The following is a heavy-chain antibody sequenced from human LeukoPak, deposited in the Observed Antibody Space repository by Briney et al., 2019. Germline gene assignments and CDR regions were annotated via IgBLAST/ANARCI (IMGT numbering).Heavy chain of an antibody. CDR3: ARAPGKQWLVHSYYYMDV. J-gene: IGHJ6*03. V-gene: IGHV4-39*07. CDR1: GGSISSSSYY. Sequence: SETLSLTCTVSGGSISSSSYYWGWIRQPPGKGLEWIGSIYYSGSTYYNPSLKSRVTISVDTSKNQFSLKLSSVTAADTAVYYCARAPGKQWLVHSYYYMDVWGKGTTVTVSS. CDR2: IYYSGST. D-gene: IGHD6-19*01.